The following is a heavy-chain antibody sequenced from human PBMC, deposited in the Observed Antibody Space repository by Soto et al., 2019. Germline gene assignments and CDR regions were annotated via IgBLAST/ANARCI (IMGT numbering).Heavy chain of an antibody. CDR1: GFTFSSYG. CDR2: ISSDGETK. V-gene: IGHV3-30*18. CDR3: AKEVEVAGDLDY. D-gene: IGHD6-19*01. Sequence: VQLVESGGGLVKPGGSLRLSCAASGFTFSSYGIHWVRQAPGKGLQWVGVISSDGETKYYADSVKGRFTISRDNSKNTMYLQMASLRPEDTAVYYCAKEVEVAGDLDYWGHGTLVTVSS. J-gene: IGHJ4*01.